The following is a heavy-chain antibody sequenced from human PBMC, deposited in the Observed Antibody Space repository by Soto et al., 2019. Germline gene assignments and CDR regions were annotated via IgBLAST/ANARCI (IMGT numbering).Heavy chain of an antibody. CDR1: GGSIGSSSYY. J-gene: IGHJ5*02. Sequence: SETLSLTCTVSGGSIGSSSYYWGWIRQPPGKGLEWIGSIYYSGSTYYNPSLKSRVTISVDTSKNQFSLKLSSVTAADTAVYYCARPSITMVRGVTPSWFDPWGQGTLVTVSS. D-gene: IGHD3-10*01. CDR3: ARPSITMVRGVTPSWFDP. V-gene: IGHV4-39*01. CDR2: IYYSGST.